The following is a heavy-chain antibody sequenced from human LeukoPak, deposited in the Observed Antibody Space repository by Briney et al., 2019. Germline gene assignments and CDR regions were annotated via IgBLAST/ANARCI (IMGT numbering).Heavy chain of an antibody. D-gene: IGHD6-6*01. CDR2: IKQDGSEK. CDR3: ASFEYSSSFDY. CDR1: GFTFSSYW. J-gene: IGHJ4*02. Sequence: GGSLRLSCAASGFTFSSYWMSWVRQAPGKGLEWVANIKQDGSEKYYVDSVKGRFTISRDNARNSLYLQMNSLRAEDTAVYYCASFEYSSSFDYWGQRTLVTVSS. V-gene: IGHV3-7*01.